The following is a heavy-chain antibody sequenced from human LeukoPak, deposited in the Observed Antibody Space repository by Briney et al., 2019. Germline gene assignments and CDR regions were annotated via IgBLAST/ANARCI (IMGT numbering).Heavy chain of an antibody. J-gene: IGHJ4*02. D-gene: IGHD2-15*01. V-gene: IGHV4-59*01. Sequence: SSETLSLTCTVSGGSISSYYWSWIRQPPGKGLEWIGYIYYSGSTNYNPSLKSRVTISVDTSKNQFSLKLSSVTAADTAVYYCARDRLRQGYDYWGQGTLVTVSS. CDR1: GGSISSYY. CDR3: ARDRLRQGYDY. CDR2: IYYSGST.